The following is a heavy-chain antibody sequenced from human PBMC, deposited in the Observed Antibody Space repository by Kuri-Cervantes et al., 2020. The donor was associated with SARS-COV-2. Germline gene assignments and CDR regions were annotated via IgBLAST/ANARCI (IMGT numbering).Heavy chain of an antibody. V-gene: IGHV4-59*01. D-gene: IGHD2-15*01. J-gene: IGHJ3*02. CDR3: AKGARGDMDAFDI. Sequence: SETLSLTCTASGGSISSYYWSWIRQPPGKGLEWIGYIYYSGSTNYNPSLKRRVSMSVDTSKSQFSLNLASMSAADTAVYYCAKGARGDMDAFDIWGLGTMVTVSS. CDR2: IYYSGST. CDR1: GGSISSYY.